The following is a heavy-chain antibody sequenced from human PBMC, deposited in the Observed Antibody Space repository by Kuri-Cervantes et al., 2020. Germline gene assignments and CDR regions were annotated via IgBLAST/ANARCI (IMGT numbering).Heavy chain of an antibody. CDR1: GYTFTSYD. V-gene: IGHV1-69*05. J-gene: IGHJ4*02. CDR2: IIPIFGTA. D-gene: IGHD3-10*01. Sequence: SVKVSCKASGYTFTSYDISWVRQAPGQGLEWMGGIIPIFGTANYAQKFQGRVTITTDESTSTAYMELSSLRSEDTAVYYCARVHYYGSGSHFFDYWGQGTLVTVSS. CDR3: ARVHYYGSGSHFFDY.